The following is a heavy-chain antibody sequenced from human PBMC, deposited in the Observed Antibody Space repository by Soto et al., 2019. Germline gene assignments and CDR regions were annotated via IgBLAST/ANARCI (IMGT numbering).Heavy chain of an antibody. CDR3: ARAGYYYYGMDV. V-gene: IGHV3-11*05. CDR1: GFTFSDYY. J-gene: IGHJ6*02. Sequence: QVQLVESGGGLAKPGGSLRLSCAASGFTFSDYYMSWIRQAPGKGLEWVSYISSSSSYTNYADSVKGRFTISRDNAKNSLYLQMNSLRAEDTAVYYCARAGYYYYGMDVWGQGTTVTVSS. CDR2: ISSSSSYT.